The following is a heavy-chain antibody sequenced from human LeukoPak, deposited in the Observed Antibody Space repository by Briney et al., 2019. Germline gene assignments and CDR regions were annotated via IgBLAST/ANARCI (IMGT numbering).Heavy chain of an antibody. CDR2: MNPNSGNT. CDR3: ARGRIGIVVVVAATWFHWFDP. CDR1: GYTFTSYD. V-gene: IGHV1-8*01. Sequence: ASVKVSCKASGYTFTSYDINWVRQATGQGLEWMGWMNPNSGNTGYAQKFQGRVTMTRNTSISTAYMELSSLRSEDPAVYYCARGRIGIVVVVAATWFHWFDPWGQGTLVTVSS. D-gene: IGHD2-15*01. J-gene: IGHJ5*02.